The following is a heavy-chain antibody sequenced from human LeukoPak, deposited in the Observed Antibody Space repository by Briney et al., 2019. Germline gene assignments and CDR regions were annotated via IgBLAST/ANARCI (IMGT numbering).Heavy chain of an antibody. CDR3: ARLSTVTTLHAFDI. Sequence: SETLSLTCTVSGGSLSSSSYYWGWVRQPPGKGMEWLGSSYYSGSTYYNPSLKSRFTISVDTSKNQFSLKLSSVTAADTAVYYCARLSTVTTLHAFDIWGQGTMVTVSS. CDR2: SYYSGST. D-gene: IGHD4-17*01. CDR1: GGSLSSSSYY. V-gene: IGHV4-39*01. J-gene: IGHJ3*02.